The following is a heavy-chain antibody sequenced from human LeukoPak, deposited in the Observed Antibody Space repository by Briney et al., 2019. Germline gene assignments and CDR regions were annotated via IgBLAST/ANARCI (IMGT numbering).Heavy chain of an antibody. V-gene: IGHV1-46*01. CDR2: INPSDGST. CDR3: ARDPHYDFWSGYYGGNWFDP. D-gene: IGHD3-3*01. J-gene: IGHJ5*02. CDR1: GYTFTNYY. Sequence: ASVKVSCKASGYTFTNYYMHWVRQAPGQGLEWMGIINPSDGSTRSAQRFQGRVTMTRDMSTSTVYMALSSLRSDDTAVYYCARDPHYDFWSGYYGGNWFDPWGQGTLVTVS.